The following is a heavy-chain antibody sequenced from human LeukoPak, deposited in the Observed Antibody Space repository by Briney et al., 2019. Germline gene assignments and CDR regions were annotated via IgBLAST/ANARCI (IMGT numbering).Heavy chain of an antibody. J-gene: IGHJ6*03. CDR1: GGSISSYY. Sequence: SETLSLTCTVSGGSISSYYWSWIRQPPGKGLEWIGYIYYSGSTNYNPSLKSRVTISVDTSKNQFSLKLSSVTAADTAVYYCARDTGTTIWSGYYNYYYMDVWGKGTTATVSS. V-gene: IGHV4-59*12. CDR3: ARDTGTTIWSGYYNYYYMDV. CDR2: IYYSGST. D-gene: IGHD3-3*01.